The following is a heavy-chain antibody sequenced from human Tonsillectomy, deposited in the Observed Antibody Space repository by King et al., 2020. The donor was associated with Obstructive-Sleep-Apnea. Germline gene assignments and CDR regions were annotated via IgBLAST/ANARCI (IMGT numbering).Heavy chain of an antibody. CDR3: ARDRNWAFDY. V-gene: IGHV3-48*04. J-gene: IGHJ4*02. CDR2: INSIIATI. D-gene: IGHD7-27*01. Sequence: VQLVESGGGLVQPGGSLRLSCAVSGFTFSSYSMNWVRQAPGKGLEWISYINSIIATISYADSVKGRFTNSRDNAKNSLYLQMNSLRAEDTALYYCARDRNWAFDYWGQGTLVTVSS. CDR1: GFTFSSYS.